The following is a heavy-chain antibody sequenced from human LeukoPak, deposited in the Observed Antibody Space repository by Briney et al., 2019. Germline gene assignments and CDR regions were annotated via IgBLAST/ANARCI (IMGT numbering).Heavy chain of an antibody. D-gene: IGHD6-19*01. Sequence: GGSLRLSCAASGFTFSSYEMNWVRQAPGKGLEWVSYISSSGSTKYYADSVKGRFTISRDNAKTSLFLQMNSLRAEDTAVYYCARVKGSGWYEADYWGQGTLVTVSS. CDR3: ARVKGSGWYEADY. CDR2: ISSSGSTK. V-gene: IGHV3-48*03. J-gene: IGHJ4*02. CDR1: GFTFSSYE.